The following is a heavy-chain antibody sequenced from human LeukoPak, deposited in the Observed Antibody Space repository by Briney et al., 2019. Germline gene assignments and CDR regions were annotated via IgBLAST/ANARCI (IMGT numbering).Heavy chain of an antibody. V-gene: IGHV3-7*05. CDR1: GFSFSTYW. D-gene: IGHD1-1*01. J-gene: IGHJ4*02. Sequence: PGGSLILSCAASGFSFSTYWMSWVRQAPGKGLEWVANIKHDGSDKYYVDSVKGRFTISRDNAKNSLFLQMNSLRVEDTAVYYCSRDDRYSSWNWGQGTLVTVSS. CDR2: IKHDGSDK. CDR3: SRDDRYSSWN.